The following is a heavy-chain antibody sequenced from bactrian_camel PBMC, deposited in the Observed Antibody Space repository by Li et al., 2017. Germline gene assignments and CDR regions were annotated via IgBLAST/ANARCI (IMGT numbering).Heavy chain of an antibody. Sequence: HVQLVESGGGPVQAGGSLRLSCVASGDIIGRYCMGWFRQIPDKEREGVAGIWVSVGSTYYSDFVKGRFTVSRDNAKKTVYLQMTGLKPEDTAMYYCAAHRGGGTLLTGARGPRSPS. D-gene: IGHD7*01. CDR1: GDIIGRYC. J-gene: IGHJ6*01. V-gene: IGHV3S63*01. CDR3: AAHRGGGTLLT. CDR2: IWVSVGST.